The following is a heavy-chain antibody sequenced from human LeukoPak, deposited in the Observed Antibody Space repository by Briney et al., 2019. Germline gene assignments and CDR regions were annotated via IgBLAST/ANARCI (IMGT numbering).Heavy chain of an antibody. V-gene: IGHV4-59*08. CDR2: IYYSGST. Sequence: PSETLSLTCTVSGGSISSYYCSWIRQPPGKGLEWIGYIYYSGSTNYNPSLKSRVTISVDTSRNQFSLKLSSVTAADTAVYYCARHTYGNSEFDYWGQGTLVTVSS. CDR3: ARHTYGNSEFDY. J-gene: IGHJ4*02. CDR1: GGSISSYY. D-gene: IGHD4-23*01.